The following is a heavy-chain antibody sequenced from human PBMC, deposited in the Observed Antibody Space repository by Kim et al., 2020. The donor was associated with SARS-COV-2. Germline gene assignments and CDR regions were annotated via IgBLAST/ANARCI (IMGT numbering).Heavy chain of an antibody. V-gene: IGHV3-30*03. Sequence: GGSLRLSCAASGFTFSSYGMHWFRQAPGKGLEWVAVIAYDGSNKYYADSVKGRFTISRDNSKNTLYLQMNSLRAEDTAVYYCAHAPDSSWFDYWGQGTLVTLSS. CDR3: AHAPDSSWFDY. J-gene: IGHJ4*02. CDR2: IAYDGSNK. D-gene: IGHD6-19*01. CDR1: GFTFSSYG.